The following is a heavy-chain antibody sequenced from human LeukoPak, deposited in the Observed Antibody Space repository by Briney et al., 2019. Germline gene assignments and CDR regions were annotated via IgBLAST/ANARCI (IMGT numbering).Heavy chain of an antibody. J-gene: IGHJ4*02. Sequence: KPSETLSLTCTVSGGSISSSSYYWGWIRQPPGKGLEWIGSIYYSGSTYYNPSLKSRVTISVDTSKNQFSLKLSSATAADTAAYYCARHVWRSSMVRGGNKVFDYWGQGTLVTVSS. CDR3: ARHVWRSSMVRGGNKVFDY. V-gene: IGHV4-39*01. CDR2: IYYSGST. CDR1: GGSISSSSYY. D-gene: IGHD3-10*01.